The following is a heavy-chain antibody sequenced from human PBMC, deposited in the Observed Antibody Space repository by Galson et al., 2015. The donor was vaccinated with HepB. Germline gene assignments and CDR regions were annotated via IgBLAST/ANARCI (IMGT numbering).Heavy chain of an antibody. V-gene: IGHV5-51*01. CDR3: VRHPASGWSHFDY. Sequence: QSGAEVKKPGESLKISCQGSGYNFNAYWIAWVRQVPGKGLEWMGIIYPGDSETTYSPSFEGQVTISADKSISTAYMQWTSLKASDTAMYYCVRHPASGWSHFDYWGQGTLVTVSS. J-gene: IGHJ4*02. D-gene: IGHD6-19*01. CDR2: IYPGDSET. CDR1: GYNFNAYW.